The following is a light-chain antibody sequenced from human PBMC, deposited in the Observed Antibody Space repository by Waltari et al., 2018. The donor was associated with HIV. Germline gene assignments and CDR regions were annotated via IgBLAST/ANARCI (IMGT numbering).Light chain of an antibody. CDR2: GAS. J-gene: IGKJ2*01. CDR1: QTISSSY. Sequence: IVLTQSPGTLSLSPGERATLSCRASQTISSSYLAWYQQKPGQAPRLLISGASSRATGIPDRFSGSGSGTDFTLIISRLEPEDFAVYYCQQYGSSPLYTFGQGTKLEIK. V-gene: IGKV3-20*01. CDR3: QQYGSSPLYT.